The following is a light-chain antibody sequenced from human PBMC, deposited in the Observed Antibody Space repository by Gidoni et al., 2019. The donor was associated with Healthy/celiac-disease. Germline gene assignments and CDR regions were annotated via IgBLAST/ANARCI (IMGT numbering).Light chain of an antibody. CDR2: KAS. V-gene: IGKV1-5*03. J-gene: IGKJ2*01. CDR3: QQYNSYPLT. Sequence: DIQMTQSPSTLSASVGDRVTITCRASQSISSWLAWYQQKPGKAPKLLIYKASSLESGVPSMFSGSGSGTEFTLTISSLQPDDFATYYCQQYNSYPLTFXQXTKLEIK. CDR1: QSISSW.